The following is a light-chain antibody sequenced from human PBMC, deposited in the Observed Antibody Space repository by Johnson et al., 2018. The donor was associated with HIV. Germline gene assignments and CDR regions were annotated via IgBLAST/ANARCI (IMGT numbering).Light chain of an antibody. Sequence: QSVLTQPPSVSAAPGQKVTISCSGSSSNIGNNYVSWYQQLPGTAPKLLIYENNKRPSGIPDRFSGSKSGTSATLGITGLQTGDAADYYCGTWDSSLSAGGDVFGTGTKVTVL. J-gene: IGLJ1*01. CDR1: SSNIGNNY. CDR3: GTWDSSLSAGGDV. CDR2: ENN. V-gene: IGLV1-51*02.